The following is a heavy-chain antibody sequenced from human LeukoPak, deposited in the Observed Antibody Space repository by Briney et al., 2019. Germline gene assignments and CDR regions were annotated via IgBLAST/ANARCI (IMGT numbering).Heavy chain of an antibody. CDR1: GFTFSSYG. V-gene: IGHV3-30*18. CDR3: AKGQQLVHY. CDR2: ISYDGSNK. D-gene: IGHD6-13*01. J-gene: IGHJ4*02. Sequence: GRSLRLSCAASGFTFSSYGMHWVRQAPGKGLEWVAVISYDGSNKYYADSVKGRFTISRDNSKNTLYLQMNSLRAEDTAVYYCAKGQQLVHYWGQGTLVTVSS.